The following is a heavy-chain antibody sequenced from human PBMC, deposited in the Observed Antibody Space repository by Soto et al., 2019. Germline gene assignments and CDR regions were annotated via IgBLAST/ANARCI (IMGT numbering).Heavy chain of an antibody. CDR3: AREKTSDGMDV. Sequence: QVQLVQSGAEAKKPGASVKVSCKASGYTFTSYDINWVRQATGQGLEWMGWRNPNRGNTGYAQKFQGRVTMTRNTSISTAYMELSSLRAEDTAVYYCAREKTSDGMDVWGQGTTVTVSS. CDR2: RNPNRGNT. CDR1: GYTFTSYD. V-gene: IGHV1-8*01. J-gene: IGHJ6*02.